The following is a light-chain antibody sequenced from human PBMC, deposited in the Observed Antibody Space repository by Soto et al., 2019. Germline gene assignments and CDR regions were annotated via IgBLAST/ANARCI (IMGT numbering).Light chain of an antibody. CDR1: SSNIGGHYD. Sequence: QSVLTQPPSVSGAPGQRVTISCTGTSSNIGGHYDVHWYQQLPGTAPKLLIYGNTNRPSGVPDRFSGSKSGTSASLAITGLQAEDEADYYCQSYDSSLSGGIFGGGTKLTVL. V-gene: IGLV1-40*01. CDR2: GNT. CDR3: QSYDSSLSGGI. J-gene: IGLJ2*01.